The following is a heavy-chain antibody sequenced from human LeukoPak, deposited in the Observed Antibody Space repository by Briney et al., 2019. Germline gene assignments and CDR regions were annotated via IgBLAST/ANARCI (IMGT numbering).Heavy chain of an antibody. D-gene: IGHD5-12*01. CDR1: GFTFSSYS. CDR3: AREMGGYPFDY. J-gene: IGHJ4*02. CDR2: ISSSSSPI. V-gene: IGHV3-48*01. Sequence: PGGSLRLSCAASGFTFSSYSMNWVRQAPGKGLEWVSYISSSSSPIYYADSLKGRFTISRDNAKNSLFLQMNSLRAEDTAVYYCAREMGGYPFDYWGQGTLVTVSS.